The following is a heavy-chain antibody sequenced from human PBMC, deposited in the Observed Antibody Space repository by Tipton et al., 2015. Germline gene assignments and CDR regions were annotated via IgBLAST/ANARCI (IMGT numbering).Heavy chain of an antibody. Sequence: TLSLTYSVSSDSISKYYWSWIRQPPGKGLEWIGYIYYSGSTNYNPSLKSRVTISVDTSKNQFSLKLRSVTAADTAVYYCAREAYSSSGLIFDYWGQGTLVTVSS. CDR1: SDSISKYY. D-gene: IGHD6-6*01. V-gene: IGHV4-59*01. CDR2: IYYSGST. J-gene: IGHJ4*02. CDR3: AREAYSSSGLIFDY.